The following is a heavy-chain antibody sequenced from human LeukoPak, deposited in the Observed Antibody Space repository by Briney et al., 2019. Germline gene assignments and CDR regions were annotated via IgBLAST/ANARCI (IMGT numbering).Heavy chain of an antibody. J-gene: IGHJ4*02. CDR2: ISGSGGST. CDR1: GFTFNNYA. V-gene: IGHV3-23*01. Sequence: GGSLRLSCAASGFTFNNYAMSWVRQAPGKGLEWVSSISGSGGSTYYADSVKGRFTISRDNSKNTLYLQMNSLRAEDTAVYYCAKDSSAWWVDYWGQGTPVAVSS. D-gene: IGHD6-19*01. CDR3: AKDSSAWWVDY.